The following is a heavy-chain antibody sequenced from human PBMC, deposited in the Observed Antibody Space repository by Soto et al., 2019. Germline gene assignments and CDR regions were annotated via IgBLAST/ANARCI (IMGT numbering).Heavy chain of an antibody. D-gene: IGHD6-13*01. CDR2: IYSGGST. CDR3: ARDHHSSGWYLNDYYYGMDV. V-gene: IGHV3-53*01. J-gene: IGHJ6*02. CDR1: GFTVSSNY. Sequence: GGSLRLSCAASGFTVSSNYMSWVRQAPGKGLEWVSVIYSGGSTYYADSVKGRFTISRDNSKNTLYLQMNSLRAEDTAVYYCARDHHSSGWYLNDYYYGMDVWGQGTTVTVSS.